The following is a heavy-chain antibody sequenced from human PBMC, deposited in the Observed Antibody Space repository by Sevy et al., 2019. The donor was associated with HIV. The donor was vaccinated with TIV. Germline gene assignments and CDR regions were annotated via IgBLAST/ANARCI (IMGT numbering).Heavy chain of an antibody. V-gene: IGHV3-48*01. Sequence: GGSLRLSCAASGFTFSSYSMNWVRQAPGKGLEWVSYISSSSSTIYYADSVKGRFTISRDNAKNSLYLQMNSLRAEDTAVYDCARTGPPGYYYDSSGMDYWGQGTLVTVSS. D-gene: IGHD3-22*01. CDR1: GFTFSSYS. J-gene: IGHJ4*02. CDR2: ISSSSSTI. CDR3: ARTGPPGYYYDSSGMDY.